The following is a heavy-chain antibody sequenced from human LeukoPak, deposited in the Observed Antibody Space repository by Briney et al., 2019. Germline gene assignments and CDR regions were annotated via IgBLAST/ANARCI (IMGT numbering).Heavy chain of an antibody. D-gene: IGHD1-26*01. Sequence: ASVKVSCKASGYTFTGYYMHWVRQAPGQGLEWMGWINPNSGGTNYAQKFQGRVTMTRETSISTAYMELSRLRSDETVVYYCARAGGVEGVSFIFDYWGQGTLVTVSS. CDR3: ARAGGVEGVSFIFDY. CDR1: GYTFTGYY. J-gene: IGHJ4*02. V-gene: IGHV1-2*02. CDR2: INPNSGGT.